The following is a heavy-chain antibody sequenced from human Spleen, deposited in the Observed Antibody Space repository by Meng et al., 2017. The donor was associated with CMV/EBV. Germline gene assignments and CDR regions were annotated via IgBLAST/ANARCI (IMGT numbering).Heavy chain of an antibody. Sequence: GESMKISCAASGFTFSTYTMNWVRQAPGKGLERVSSISGSGSSIYYADSVKGRFTISRDNAKNSLYLQMNSLRAEDTAVYYFARDHYCSSISCYTYYFDYWGHGTLVTVSS. CDR3: ARDHYCSSISCYTYYFDY. J-gene: IGHJ4*01. CDR1: GFTFSTYT. V-gene: IGHV3-21*01. CDR2: ISGSGSSI. D-gene: IGHD2-2*02.